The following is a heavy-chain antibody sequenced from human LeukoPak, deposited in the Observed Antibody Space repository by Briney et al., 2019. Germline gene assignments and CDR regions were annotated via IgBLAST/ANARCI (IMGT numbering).Heavy chain of an antibody. D-gene: IGHD1-26*01. V-gene: IGHV4-34*01. J-gene: IGHJ3*01. CDR1: GGSFSGYY. Sequence: KTSETLSLTCAVYGGSFSGYYWSWIRQPPGKGLEWIGEINHSGSTNYNPSLKSRVTISVDRSENQFSLRLNSVTAADTAVYYCARDGIGATAFDFWGQGTMVTVSS. CDR2: INHSGST. CDR3: ARDGIGATAFDF.